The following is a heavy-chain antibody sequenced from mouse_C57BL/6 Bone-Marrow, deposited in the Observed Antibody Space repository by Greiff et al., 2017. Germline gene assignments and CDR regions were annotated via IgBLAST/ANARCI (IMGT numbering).Heavy chain of an antibody. CDR2: ILPGSGST. CDR1: GYTFSGYW. D-gene: IGHD3-2*02. Sequence: QVVESGAELMKPGASVQLSCQATGYTFSGYWIEWVKQRPGHGLEWIGEILPGSGSTNYNEKVKGKSTFTADTSSNTAYMQLSSLSTEYSAIYDCASGLRLPFAYWGQGTLVTVSA. CDR3: ASGLRLPFAY. V-gene: IGHV1-9*01. J-gene: IGHJ3*01.